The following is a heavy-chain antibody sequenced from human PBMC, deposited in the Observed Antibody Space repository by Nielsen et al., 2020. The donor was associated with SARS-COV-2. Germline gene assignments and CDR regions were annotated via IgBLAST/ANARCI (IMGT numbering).Heavy chain of an antibody. V-gene: IGHV3-33*06. CDR3: ANGVGTGEFDY. D-gene: IGHD7-27*01. CDR2: IWFDGSDK. Sequence: GGSLRLSCAASGFTFNAYAMHWVRQAPGKGLEWVAVIWFDGSDKYYADFVKDRFTISRDNSKNTLYLQMNSLRAEDTAVYYCANGVGTGEFDYWGQGTLVTVSS. J-gene: IGHJ4*02. CDR1: GFTFNAYA.